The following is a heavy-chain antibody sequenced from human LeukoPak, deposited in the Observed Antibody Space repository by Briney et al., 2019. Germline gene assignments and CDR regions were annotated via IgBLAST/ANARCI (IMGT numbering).Heavy chain of an antibody. V-gene: IGHV3-21*01. CDR2: ISSSSSYI. CDR3: ASGGYCSGGSCYFSWFDP. Sequence: KPGGSLRLSCAASGFTFSSYSMNWVRQAPGKGLEWVSSISSSSSYIYYADSGKGRFTISRDNAKHSLYLQMNSLRAEDTAVYNCASGGYCSGGSCYFSWFDPWGQGTLVTVSS. J-gene: IGHJ5*02. CDR1: GFTFSSYS. D-gene: IGHD2-15*01.